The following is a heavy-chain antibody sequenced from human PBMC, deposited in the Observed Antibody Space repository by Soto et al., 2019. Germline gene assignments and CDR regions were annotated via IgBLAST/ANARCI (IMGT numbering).Heavy chain of an antibody. CDR1: GVTFSGYA. Sequence: QPGGSLRLSCVASGVTFSGYAMSCVRQAPGKGLEWVSAITGSGGSTYYADSVKGRFTISRDNSKNTLYLQMNSPRAEDTAVYYCAKRISGWYEIDYWGQGTLVTVSS. J-gene: IGHJ4*02. D-gene: IGHD6-19*01. V-gene: IGHV3-23*01. CDR3: AKRISGWYEIDY. CDR2: ITGSGGST.